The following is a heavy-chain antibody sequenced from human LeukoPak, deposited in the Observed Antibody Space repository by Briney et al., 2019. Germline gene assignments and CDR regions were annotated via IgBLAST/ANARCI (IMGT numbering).Heavy chain of an antibody. CDR3: ARAGVAVAGTGGGAFDI. V-gene: IGHV1-69*02. J-gene: IGHJ3*02. CDR2: IIPILGIA. D-gene: IGHD6-19*01. Sequence: ASVKVSCKASGGTFSSYTISWVRQAPGQGLEWMGRIIPILGIANYAQKFQGRVTITADKSTSTAYMELSSLRSEDTAVYYCARAGVAVAGTGGGAFDIWGQGTMVTVSS. CDR1: GGTFSSYT.